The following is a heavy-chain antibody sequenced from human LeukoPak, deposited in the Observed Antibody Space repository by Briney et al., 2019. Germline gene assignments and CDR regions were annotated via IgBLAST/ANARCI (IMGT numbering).Heavy chain of an antibody. V-gene: IGHV4-31*03. J-gene: IGHJ5*02. D-gene: IGHD2-2*01. CDR1: RASITNDVYY. CDR2: IYFSVST. CDR3: ARRAPFSNWFDP. Sequence: SQTLSLTPTDPRASITNDVYYWSWIRQHPRKGLEWIGYIYFSVSTYYNPTLKSRASVSVDTSKSQFSLRLTSVTAGATAVYYCARRAPFSNWFDPWGQGTLVIVSS.